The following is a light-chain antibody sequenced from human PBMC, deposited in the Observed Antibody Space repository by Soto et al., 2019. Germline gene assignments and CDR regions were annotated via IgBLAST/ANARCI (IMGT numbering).Light chain of an antibody. CDR3: QHYNDWPTWK. J-gene: IGKJ1*01. CDR2: ESS. V-gene: IGKV3D-15*01. CDR1: QIVSSSY. Sequence: EIVLTQSPGTLSLSPGELATLSCSASQIVSSSYLAWYQQKPGQAPRLLIYESSNRATGIAARFSGSGSGTEFTLTISSLQSEDFAVYYCQHYNDWPTWKFGQGTKVDIK.